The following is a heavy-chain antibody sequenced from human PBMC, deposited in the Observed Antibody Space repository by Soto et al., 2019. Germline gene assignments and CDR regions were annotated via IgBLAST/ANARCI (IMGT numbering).Heavy chain of an antibody. CDR2: ISDDGSNK. D-gene: IGHD3-16*01. Sequence: PGGSLRLSCAASGFTFTSYGMHWVRQAPGKGLEWVAVISDDGSNKYYADSVKGRFTISRDSSKNTLYLQMNSLSTEDTAAYYCARPRGPYYYYYGMDVWGQGXTVTVYS. V-gene: IGHV3-30*03. CDR3: ARPRGPYYYYYGMDV. CDR1: GFTFTSYG. J-gene: IGHJ6*02.